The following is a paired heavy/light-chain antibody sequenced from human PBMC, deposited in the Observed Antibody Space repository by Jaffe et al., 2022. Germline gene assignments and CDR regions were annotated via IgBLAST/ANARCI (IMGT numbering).Heavy chain of an antibody. CDR1: GFTFSDYY. J-gene: IGHJ4*02. D-gene: IGHD6-19*01. V-gene: IGHV3-11*01. Sequence: QVQLVESGGGLVKPGGSLRLSCAASGFTFSDYYMSWIRQAPGKGLEWVSYISSSGSTIYYADSVKGRFTISRDNAKNSLYLQMNSLRAEDTAVYYCARDHGAVAGYFDYWGQGTLVTVSS. CDR3: ARDHGAVAGYFDY. CDR2: ISSSGSTI.
Light chain of an antibody. J-gene: IGLJ1*01. Sequence: SYELTQPPSVSVSPGQTASITCSGDKLGDKYACWYQQKPGQSPVLVIYQDSKRPSGIPERFSGSNSGNTATLTISGTQAMDEADYYCQAWDSSFYVFGTGTKVTVL. CDR3: QAWDSSFYV. V-gene: IGLV3-1*01. CDR2: QDS. CDR1: KLGDKY.